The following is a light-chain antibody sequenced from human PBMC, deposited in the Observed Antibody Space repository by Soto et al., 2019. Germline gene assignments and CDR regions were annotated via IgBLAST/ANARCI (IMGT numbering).Light chain of an antibody. V-gene: IGLV2-14*01. CDR2: EVS. Sequence: QSVLTQPASVSGSPGQSITISCTGTSSDVGVYNYVSWYQQHPGKAPKLMIYEVSNRPSGVSNRFSGSKSGNTASLTISGLQAEDEADYYCSSYTSSSTLLGTGTKVTV. CDR1: SSDVGVYNY. CDR3: SSYTSSSTL. J-gene: IGLJ1*01.